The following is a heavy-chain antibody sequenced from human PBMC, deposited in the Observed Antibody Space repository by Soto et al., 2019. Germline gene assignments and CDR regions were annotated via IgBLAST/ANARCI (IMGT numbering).Heavy chain of an antibody. Sequence: QVQLVQSGAEVKKPGSSVKVSCKASGGTFSSYAITWVRQAPGQGLEWMGGIIPIFGTANYAQKFQGRVTITADESTRTADMELSSLRSEDTAVYYCARDRGPSSGYYPYCFDPWGQGTLVTVSS. CDR3: ARDRGPSSGYYPYCFDP. CDR2: IIPIFGTA. J-gene: IGHJ5*02. CDR1: GGTFSSYA. D-gene: IGHD3-22*01. V-gene: IGHV1-69*12.